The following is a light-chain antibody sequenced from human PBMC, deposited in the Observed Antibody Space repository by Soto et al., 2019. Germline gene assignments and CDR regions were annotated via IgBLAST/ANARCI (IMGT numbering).Light chain of an antibody. V-gene: IGKV1-5*01. J-gene: IGKJ1*01. Sequence: DIQMTQSPSTLSATVGDRVTITCRASQSISTWLAWYQQKPGKAPKLLIYDASSLEVGVPSRFSGSGSRTEFTLTISSLQPDDYGTYYCQQSYSTPQTFGQGTKVDI. CDR1: QSISTW. CDR2: DAS. CDR3: QQSYSTPQT.